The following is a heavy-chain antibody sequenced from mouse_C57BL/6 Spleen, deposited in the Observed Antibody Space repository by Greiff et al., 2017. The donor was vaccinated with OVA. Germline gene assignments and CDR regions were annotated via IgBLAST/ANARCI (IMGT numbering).Heavy chain of an antibody. Sequence: VQLQQSGAELMKPGASVKLSCKATGYTFTGYWIEWVKQRPGHGLEWIGEILPGSGSTNYNEKFKGKATFTADTTSNTAYMQLSSQTTEDSAIYYCARCYYDYDDYAMDYWGQGTSVTVSS. CDR3: ARCYYDYDDYAMDY. J-gene: IGHJ4*01. V-gene: IGHV1-9*01. D-gene: IGHD2-4*01. CDR1: GYTFTGYW. CDR2: ILPGSGST.